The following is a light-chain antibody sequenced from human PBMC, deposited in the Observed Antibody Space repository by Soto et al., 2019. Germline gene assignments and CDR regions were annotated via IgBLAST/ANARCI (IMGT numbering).Light chain of an antibody. Sequence: QSVLTQPASVSGSPGQSVSISCTGTSSDVGRYSYVSWYQQHPGKAPKLMIYDVSERPSGVPDRFSGSKSGNTASLTISGLQAEDEADYYCCSYAGTYTGVFGTGTKVT. CDR1: SSDVGRYSY. V-gene: IGLV2-11*01. CDR2: DVS. J-gene: IGLJ1*01. CDR3: CSYAGTYTGV.